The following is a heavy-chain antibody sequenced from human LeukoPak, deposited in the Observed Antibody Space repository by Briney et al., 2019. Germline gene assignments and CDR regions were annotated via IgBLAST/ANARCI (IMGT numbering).Heavy chain of an antibody. CDR3: ARVRCTNGVCYTFALDY. Sequence: GGSLRLSCAASGFTFSSYGMNWVRQAPGKGLEWVPFIRYDGSNKYYADSVKGRFTISRDNSKNTLYLQMNSLRAEDTAVYYCARVRCTNGVCYTFALDYWGQGTLVTVSS. J-gene: IGHJ4*02. CDR1: GFTFSSYG. D-gene: IGHD2-8*01. V-gene: IGHV3-30*02. CDR2: IRYDGSNK.